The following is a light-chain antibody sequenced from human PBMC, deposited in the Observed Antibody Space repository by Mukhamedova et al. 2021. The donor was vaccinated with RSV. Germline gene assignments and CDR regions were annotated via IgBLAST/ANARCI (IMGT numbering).Light chain of an antibody. J-gene: IGKJ4*01. CDR3: QQYNSSPLT. CDR2: KAS. V-gene: IGKV1-5*03. Sequence: WYQRRVHGKAPKLLIYKASSLESGVSSRFSGSGSGTEFTLTISSLQPGDFAVYYCQQYNSSPLTFGGGTKVAIK.